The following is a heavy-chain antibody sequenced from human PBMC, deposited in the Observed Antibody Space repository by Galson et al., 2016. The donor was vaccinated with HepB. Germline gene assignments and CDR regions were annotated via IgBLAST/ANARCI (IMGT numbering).Heavy chain of an antibody. Sequence: SVKVSCKASGYTFSTYGMSWVRQAPGQGLEWMGWISPDNGNTNYAQKFQGRVTMTTDTSTSTAYMELRSLRSDDTALYYCAVLGSLQRDYVETWFDPWGQGTLVTVSS. CDR3: AVLGSLQRDYVETWFDP. V-gene: IGHV1-18*04. CDR2: ISPDNGNT. J-gene: IGHJ5*02. D-gene: IGHD3-3*02. CDR1: GYTFSTYG.